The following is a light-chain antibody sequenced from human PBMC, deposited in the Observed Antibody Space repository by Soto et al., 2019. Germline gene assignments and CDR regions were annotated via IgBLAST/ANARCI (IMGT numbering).Light chain of an antibody. Sequence: DIQMTQSPSSLSASVGDRVTITCRASQSISSYLNWYQQKPGKAPKLLSYGASTRATGIPARFSGSGSGTEFTLTISSLQSEDFAVYYCQQYNNWSRTFGQGTKL. CDR2: GAS. CDR3: QQYNNWSRT. J-gene: IGKJ1*01. V-gene: IGKV1-39*01. CDR1: QSISSY.